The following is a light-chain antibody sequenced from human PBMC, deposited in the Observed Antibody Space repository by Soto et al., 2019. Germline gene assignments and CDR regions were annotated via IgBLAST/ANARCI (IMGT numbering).Light chain of an antibody. J-gene: IGKJ5*01. CDR1: QSVSSY. CDR3: QQRSNWPPIT. V-gene: IGKV3-11*01. Sequence: EIVWTQSPAALSLSPGERASLSCRASQSVSSYLAWYQQKPGQAPRLLIYDASNRATGIPARFSGSGSGTDFTLTIGSLEPEDFAVYYCQQRSNWPPITFGQGTRLEI. CDR2: DAS.